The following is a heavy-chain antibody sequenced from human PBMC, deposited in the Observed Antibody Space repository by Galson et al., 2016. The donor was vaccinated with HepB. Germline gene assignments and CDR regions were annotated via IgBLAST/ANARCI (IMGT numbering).Heavy chain of an antibody. D-gene: IGHD2-8*01. CDR2: ITGSGGNT. V-gene: IGHV3-23*01. Sequence: SLRLSCAVSGFTFRNYVMTWVRQAPGTGLDWVSAITGSGGNTFYEASVKGRFTTSRDNSQKMLYLQMNSLRGEDTAVYYCATGGGYCTNDNCYVHFESWGQGTLVTVSS. CDR3: ATGGGYCTNDNCYVHFES. CDR1: GFTFRNYV. J-gene: IGHJ4*02.